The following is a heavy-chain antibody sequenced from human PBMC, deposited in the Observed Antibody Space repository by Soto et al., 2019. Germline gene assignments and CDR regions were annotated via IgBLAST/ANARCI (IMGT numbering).Heavy chain of an antibody. V-gene: IGHV1-69*01. J-gene: IGHJ4*02. D-gene: IGHD1-26*01. CDR2: IIPIFGTE. CDR1: GGTFSSYA. Sequence: QVQLAQSGAEVKKPGSSVKVSCKASGGTFSSYAISWVRQAPGQGLEWMGGIIPIFGTENYEQKFQGRVTITADESTSTAYMELSSLRSEDTAVYYCARDKEVGATETFDYWGQGTLVTVSS. CDR3: ARDKEVGATETFDY.